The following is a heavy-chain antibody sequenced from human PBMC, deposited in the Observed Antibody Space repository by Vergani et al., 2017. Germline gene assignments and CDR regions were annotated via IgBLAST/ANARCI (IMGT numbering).Heavy chain of an antibody. D-gene: IGHD5-12*01. CDR1: GFTFSSYA. CDR3: AKDGGYSGYDGYFDY. J-gene: IGHJ4*02. V-gene: IGHV3-23*03. Sequence: EVQLVESGVGLVQPGGSLRLSCAASGFTFSSYAMSWVRQAPGKGLEWVSVIYSGGSSTYYADSVKGRFTISRDNSKNTLYLQMNSLRAEDTAAYYCAKDGGYSGYDGYFDYWGQGTLVTVSS. CDR2: IYSGGSST.